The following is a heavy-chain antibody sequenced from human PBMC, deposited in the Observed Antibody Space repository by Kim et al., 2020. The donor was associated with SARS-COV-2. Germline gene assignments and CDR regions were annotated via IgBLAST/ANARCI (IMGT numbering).Heavy chain of an antibody. Sequence: GGSLRLSCAASGFTFSRYGMHWVRQAPGKGLEWVADIRGDGYNKNFADSVKGRFTISRDNSKNTLYLQMNSLRAEDTAVYYCARDGYDVWGGYYDFDYWGQGTLVTVSS. D-gene: IGHD3-3*01. CDR2: IRGDGYNK. CDR3: ARDGYDVWGGYYDFDY. CDR1: GFTFSRYG. J-gene: IGHJ4*02. V-gene: IGHV3-33*01.